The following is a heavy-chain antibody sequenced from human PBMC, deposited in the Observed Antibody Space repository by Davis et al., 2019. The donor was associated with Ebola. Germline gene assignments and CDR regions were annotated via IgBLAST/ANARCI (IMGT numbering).Heavy chain of an antibody. J-gene: IGHJ4*02. D-gene: IGHD1-26*01. CDR2: ISAGGTAP. V-gene: IGHV3-23*01. CDR1: EFTFSNYG. CDR3: AKGPKWELSYFDF. Sequence: PGGSLRLSCAASEFTFSNYGMTWVRQAPGKGLEWVSSISAGGTAPYYADSVKGRFTISRDNSKNTLFLQMNSLRAEDTAVYYCAKGPKWELSYFDFWGQGTLLTV.